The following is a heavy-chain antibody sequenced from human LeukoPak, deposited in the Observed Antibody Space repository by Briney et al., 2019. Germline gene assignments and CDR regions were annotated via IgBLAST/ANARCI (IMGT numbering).Heavy chain of an antibody. J-gene: IGHJ5*02. CDR3: VRDRRHIVVPLPATVHLSVNWFDP. Sequence: SVKVSCKASGGTFSSYAISWVRQAPGQGLEWMGGIIPIFGTANYAQKFQGRVTITTDESTGTAYMELSSLRSEDTAVYYCVRDRRHIVVPLPATVHLSVNWFDPWGQGTLVTVTS. D-gene: IGHD2-2*01. V-gene: IGHV1-69*05. CDR2: IIPIFGTA. CDR1: GGTFSSYA.